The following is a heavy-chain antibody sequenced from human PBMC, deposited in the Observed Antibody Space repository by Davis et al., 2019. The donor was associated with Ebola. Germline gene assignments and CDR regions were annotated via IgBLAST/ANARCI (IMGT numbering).Heavy chain of an antibody. CDR2: IWYDGSNK. V-gene: IGHV3-33*01. D-gene: IGHD3-3*01. Sequence: PGGSLRLSCAASGFTFSSYGMHWVRQAPGKGLEWVAVIWYDGSNKYYADSVKGRFTISRDNSKNTLYLQMNSLRAEDTAVYYCARGPRGILGVLITQTGFDYWGQGTLVTVSS. J-gene: IGHJ4*02. CDR1: GFTFSSYG. CDR3: ARGPRGILGVLITQTGFDY.